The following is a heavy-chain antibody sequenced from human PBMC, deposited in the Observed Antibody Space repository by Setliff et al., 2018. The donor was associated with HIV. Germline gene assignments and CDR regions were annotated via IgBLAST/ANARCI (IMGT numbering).Heavy chain of an antibody. CDR1: GGSISSGGYY. D-gene: IGHD3-22*01. V-gene: IGHV4-31*11. CDR3: ARRRSPPSGFYSKYYMDV. Sequence: SETLSLTCAVSGGSISSGGYYWNWIRQHPGKGLEWIGYIYYSGTTYYNPSLKSRVTISVDTSKNQFSLKLTSVTAADTAIYYCARRRSPPSGFYSKYYMDVWGKGTTVTVSS. CDR2: IYYSGTT. J-gene: IGHJ6*03.